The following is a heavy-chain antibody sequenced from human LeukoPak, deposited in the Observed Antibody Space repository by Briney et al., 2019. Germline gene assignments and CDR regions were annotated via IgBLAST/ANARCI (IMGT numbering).Heavy chain of an antibody. J-gene: IGHJ4*02. CDR1: GDSISSSSYY. D-gene: IGHD4-17*01. V-gene: IGHV4-39*01. CDR2: IYYSGST. Sequence: SETLSLTCTVSGDSISSSSYYWGWIRQPPGKGLEWIGSIYYSGSTYYNPSLKSRVPISVDTSKNQFSLELSSVTAADTAVYYCARVDYGDYGTYFDYWGQGTLVTVSS. CDR3: ARVDYGDYGTYFDY.